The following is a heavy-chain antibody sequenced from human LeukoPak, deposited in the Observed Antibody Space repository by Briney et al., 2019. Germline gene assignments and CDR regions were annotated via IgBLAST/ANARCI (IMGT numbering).Heavy chain of an antibody. CDR3: AKDRGYYYGSGSYYIDC. V-gene: IGHV3-21*01. D-gene: IGHD3-10*01. Sequence: GGSLRLSCAASGFTFSSYSMNWVSQAPGKGLEWVSSISSSNSYIYYADSVKGRFTISRDNAKNSLYLQMNSLRAEDTAVYYCAKDRGYYYGSGSYYIDCWGQGTLVTVSS. CDR1: GFTFSSYS. J-gene: IGHJ4*02. CDR2: ISSSNSYI.